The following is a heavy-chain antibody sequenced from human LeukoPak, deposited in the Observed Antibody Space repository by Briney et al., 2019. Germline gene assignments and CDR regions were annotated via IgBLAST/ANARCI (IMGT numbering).Heavy chain of an antibody. Sequence: GGSLRLSCSASGFTFTNAWMSWVRQAPGKGLEWVGRIKSKTDGGTTVYAAPVKGRFSISKDDSKNTLYLQMNSLKSEDTAVYYCQGGRFWGQGTLVTVSS. J-gene: IGHJ4*02. CDR1: GFTFTNAW. CDR3: QGGRF. V-gene: IGHV3-15*01. D-gene: IGHD1-26*01. CDR2: IKSKTDGGTT.